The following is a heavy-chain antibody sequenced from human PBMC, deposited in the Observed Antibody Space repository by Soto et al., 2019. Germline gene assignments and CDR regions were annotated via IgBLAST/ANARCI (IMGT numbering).Heavy chain of an antibody. CDR1: GASITNDAFF. CDR3: AKMERTQLWLLVQN. Sequence: SETLSLTCTVSGASITNDAFFWTWVLQHPEKGLEWLAYITYGGGIYYDPSLRSRLTVSIDKSKSQFSLNVRSVTAADTAVYYCAKMERTQLWLLVQNWGQGLLVTVSS. J-gene: IGHJ4*02. V-gene: IGHV4-31*03. CDR2: ITYGGGI. D-gene: IGHD5-18*01.